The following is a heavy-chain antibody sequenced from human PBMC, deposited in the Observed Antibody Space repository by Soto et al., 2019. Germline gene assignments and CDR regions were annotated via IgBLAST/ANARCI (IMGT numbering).Heavy chain of an antibody. CDR1: GYTFTSYD. D-gene: IGHD2-8*02. CDR2: MNPNSGKT. J-gene: IGHJ3*02. V-gene: IGHV1-8*02. CDR3: AVRSGAGLDAFEM. Sequence: QVPLVQSGAEGRKPGASVKVSCKASGYTFTSYDINWVRQATGHGLEWVGWMNPNSGKTGYTQKFQGRVTMTRDTVITTDYIELSSLRYEDTAVFYCAVRSGAGLDAFEMWGQGTKVTVSS.